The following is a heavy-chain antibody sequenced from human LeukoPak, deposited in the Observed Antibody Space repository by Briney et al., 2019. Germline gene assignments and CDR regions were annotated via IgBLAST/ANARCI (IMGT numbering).Heavy chain of an antibody. CDR1: GGSISSGGYY. J-gene: IGHJ4*02. D-gene: IGHD3-10*01. Sequence: SETLSLTCTVSGGSISSGGYYWSWIRQHPGKGLEWIGYIYYSGSTYYNPSLKSRVTISVDTSKNQFSLKLSSVTAADTAVYYCARGVGWFMVRGSGGRYFDYWGQGTLVTVSS. V-gene: IGHV4-31*03. CDR2: IYYSGST. CDR3: ARGVGWFMVRGSGGRYFDY.